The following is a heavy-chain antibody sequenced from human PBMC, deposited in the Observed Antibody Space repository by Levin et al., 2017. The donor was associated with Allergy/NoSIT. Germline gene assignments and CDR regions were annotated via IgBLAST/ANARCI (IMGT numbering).Heavy chain of an antibody. J-gene: IGHJ4*02. CDR2: INAGNGNT. D-gene: IGHD6-6*01. CDR1: GYTFTSYA. Sequence: ASVKVSCKASGYTFTSYAMHWVRQAPGQRLEWMGWINAGNGNTKYSQKFQGRVTITRDTSASTAYMELSSLRSEDTAVYYCARMSIAARVNDYWGQGTLVTVSS. V-gene: IGHV1-3*01. CDR3: ARMSIAARVNDY.